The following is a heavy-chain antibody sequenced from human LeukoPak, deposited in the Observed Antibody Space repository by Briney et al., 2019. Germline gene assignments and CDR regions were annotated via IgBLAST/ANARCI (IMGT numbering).Heavy chain of an antibody. CDR1: GYTFTGYY. V-gene: IGHV1-2*02. Sequence: GASVKVSCKASGYTFTGYYMHWVRQAPGQGLEWMGWINPNSGGTNYAQKFQGRVTMTRDTSVSTAYMELSRLRPDDTAVYYCARGRCSGGSCYSGGSYYYYYGMDVWGQGTTVTVSS. CDR2: INPNSGGT. CDR3: ARGRCSGGSCYSGGSYYYYYGMDV. D-gene: IGHD2-15*01. J-gene: IGHJ6*02.